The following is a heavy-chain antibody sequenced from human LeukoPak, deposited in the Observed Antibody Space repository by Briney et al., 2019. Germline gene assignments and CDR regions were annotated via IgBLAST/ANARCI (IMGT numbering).Heavy chain of an antibody. CDR3: ATYYGSGSPPFDY. J-gene: IGHJ4*02. CDR1: GFTFSIYA. V-gene: IGHV3-21*01. CDR2: IIDSSDNI. D-gene: IGHD3-10*01. Sequence: PGGSLRLSCAASGFTFSIYAMNWVRQAPGKGLEWVSSIIDSSDNIYYADSVKGRFTISRDNAKNSLYLQMNSLRAEDTAVYYCATYYGSGSPPFDYWGQGTLVTVSS.